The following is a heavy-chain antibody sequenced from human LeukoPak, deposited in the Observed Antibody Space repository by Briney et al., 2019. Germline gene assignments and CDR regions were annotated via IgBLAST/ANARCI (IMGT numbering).Heavy chain of an antibody. CDR1: GFTFSSYW. J-gene: IGHJ4*02. Sequence: GGSLRLSCAASGFTFSSYWMSWVRQAPGKGLEWVANIKQDGSKKYYVDSVKGRFTISRDNAKNSLYLQMNSLRAEDAAVYYCAREGESGYVWGSYRNFDYWGQGTLVTVSS. CDR3: AREGESGYVWGSYRNFDY. D-gene: IGHD3-16*02. CDR2: IKQDGSKK. V-gene: IGHV3-7*01.